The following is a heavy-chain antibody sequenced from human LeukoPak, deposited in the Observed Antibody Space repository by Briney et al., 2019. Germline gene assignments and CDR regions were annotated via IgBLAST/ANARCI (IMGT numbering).Heavy chain of an antibody. Sequence: PGGSLRLSCAASGFTFSSYAMSWVRQAPGKGLEWVANIKQDGSEKYYVDSVKGRFTISRDNAKNSLYLQMNSLRAEDTAVYYCASSGHDPADYWGQETLVTVSS. D-gene: IGHD6-25*01. CDR3: ASSGHDPADY. CDR2: IKQDGSEK. V-gene: IGHV3-7*01. J-gene: IGHJ4*02. CDR1: GFTFSSYA.